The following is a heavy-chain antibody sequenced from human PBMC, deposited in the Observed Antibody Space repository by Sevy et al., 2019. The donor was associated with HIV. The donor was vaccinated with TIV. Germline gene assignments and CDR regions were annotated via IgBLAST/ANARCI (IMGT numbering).Heavy chain of an antibody. J-gene: IGHJ6*02. D-gene: IGHD2-21*01. CDR3: AKDINRGCDGINCYPYYYYFYGLDV. Sequence: GGSLRLSCAASGFPFNDHALHWVRQVPGKGLEWVSGISWNSRNVGYADSVKGRFTISRDNANHFLYLEMNSLRPEDTAVYYYAKDINRGCDGINCYPYYYYFYGLDVWGQGTTVTVSS. CDR1: GFPFNDHA. CDR2: ISWNSRNV. V-gene: IGHV3-9*01.